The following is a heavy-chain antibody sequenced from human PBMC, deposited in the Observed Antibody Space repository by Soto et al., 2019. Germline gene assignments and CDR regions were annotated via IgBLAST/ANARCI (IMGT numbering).Heavy chain of an antibody. CDR1: GYSISSGYY. J-gene: IGHJ4*02. CDR2: IYHSGST. CDR3: ANWVAAKGAVDY. V-gene: IGHV4-38-2*01. D-gene: IGHD2-15*01. Sequence: QVQLQESGPGLVKPSETLSLTCAVSGYSISSGYYWGWIRQPPGKGLEWIGSIYHSGSTYYNPSLKSRVTISVDTSKNQFSLKLSSVTAADTAVYYCANWVAAKGAVDYWGQGTLVTVSS.